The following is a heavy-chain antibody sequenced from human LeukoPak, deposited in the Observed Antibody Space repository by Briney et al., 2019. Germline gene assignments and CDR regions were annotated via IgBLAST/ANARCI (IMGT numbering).Heavy chain of an antibody. CDR3: ARVFDSGSQAYFYYMDV. V-gene: IGHV4-34*01. CDR2: INHSGSN. J-gene: IGHJ6*03. CDR1: GGSFSGYY. D-gene: IGHD3-10*01. Sequence: SETLSLTCAVYGGSFSGYYWSWIRQSPGKGLEWIGEINHSGSNNYNPSLKSRVTMSVDTSKNQFSLKVSSVTAADTAVYYCARVFDSGSQAYFYYMDVWGKGTTVTISS.